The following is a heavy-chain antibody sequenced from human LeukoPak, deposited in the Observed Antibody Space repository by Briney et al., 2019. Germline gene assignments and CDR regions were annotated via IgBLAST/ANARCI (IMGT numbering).Heavy chain of an antibody. Sequence: PSETLSLTCTVSGGSISSSSYYWGWIRQPPGKGLEWIVSIYYSGSTYYNPSLKSRVTISVDTSKNQFSLKLSSVTAADTAVYYCARHTYYYDSSGYYSDYWGQGTLVTVSS. CDR3: ARHTYYYDSSGYYSDY. CDR1: GGSISSSSYY. D-gene: IGHD3-22*01. J-gene: IGHJ4*02. CDR2: IYYSGST. V-gene: IGHV4-39*01.